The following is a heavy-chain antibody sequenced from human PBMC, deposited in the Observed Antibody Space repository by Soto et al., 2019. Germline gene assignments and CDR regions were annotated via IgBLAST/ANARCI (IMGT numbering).Heavy chain of an antibody. CDR1: GGSISSGGYY. V-gene: IGHV4-31*03. D-gene: IGHD2-2*01. CDR2: IYYSGST. Sequence: SETLSLTCTVSGGSISSGGYYWSWIRQHPGKGLEWIGYIYYSGSTYYNPSLKSRVTISVDTSKNQFSLKLSSVTAADTAVYYCARGSTSPHSVDYWGQGTLVTVSS. CDR3: ARGSTSPHSVDY. J-gene: IGHJ4*02.